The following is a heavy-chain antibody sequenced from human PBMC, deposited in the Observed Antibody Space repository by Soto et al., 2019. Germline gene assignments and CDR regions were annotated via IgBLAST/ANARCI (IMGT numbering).Heavy chain of an antibody. CDR3: ARAVPAAPVNYDNGMDV. J-gene: IGHJ6*02. V-gene: IGHV1-69*02. CDR1: GGTFSSYT. CDR2: IIPIRGIA. D-gene: IGHD2-2*01. Sequence: QVQLVQSGAEVKKPGSSVKVSCKASGGTFSSYTISWVRQAPGQGLEWMGRIIPIRGIANYAQKFQGRVTITADKSPSTAYMELSSPRSEDTAVYYCARAVPAAPVNYDNGMDVWGQGTTVTVSS.